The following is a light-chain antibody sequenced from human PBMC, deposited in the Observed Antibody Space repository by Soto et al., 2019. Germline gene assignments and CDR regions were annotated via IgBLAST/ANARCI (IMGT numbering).Light chain of an antibody. CDR3: QQYVNWPPWT. CDR2: GVS. Sequence: EIVMTQSPDTLSVSPGERATLSCRASESVRSNLAWYQQKPGQAPRLLIYGVSTRATGIPARFSGSESETEFTLTISNLQSEDFAFYYCQQYVNWPPWTFGQGTKVQIK. CDR1: ESVRSN. J-gene: IGKJ1*01. V-gene: IGKV3-15*01.